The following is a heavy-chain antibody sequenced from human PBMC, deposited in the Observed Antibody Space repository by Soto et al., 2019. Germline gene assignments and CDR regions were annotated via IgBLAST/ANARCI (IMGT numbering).Heavy chain of an antibody. CDR1: GYTFTRYG. J-gene: IGHJ4*02. CDR3: ACRPYGGNYFLSYFDF. Sequence: GASVKVSCKASGYTFTRYGITWVRQAPGQGLEWMGWSSTSNGDTNYVQKLQGRVTMITDTSTSTAYMELRSLRSEDTAVYYCACRPYGGNYFLSYFDFWGQGTLVTVSS. D-gene: IGHD1-26*01. V-gene: IGHV1-18*01. CDR2: SSTSNGDT.